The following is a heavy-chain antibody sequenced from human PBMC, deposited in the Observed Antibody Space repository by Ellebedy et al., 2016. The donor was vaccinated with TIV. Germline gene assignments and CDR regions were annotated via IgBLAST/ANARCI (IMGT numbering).Heavy chain of an antibody. CDR3: ARVRRDGAFDI. Sequence: PGGSLRLSCAASGFTFSSYSMNRVRQAPGKGLEWVSYISSSSSTIYYADSVKGRFTISRDNAKNSLYLQMNSLRAEDTAVYYCARVRRDGAFDIWGQGTMVTVSS. CDR2: ISSSSSTI. J-gene: IGHJ3*02. CDR1: GFTFSSYS. V-gene: IGHV3-48*01.